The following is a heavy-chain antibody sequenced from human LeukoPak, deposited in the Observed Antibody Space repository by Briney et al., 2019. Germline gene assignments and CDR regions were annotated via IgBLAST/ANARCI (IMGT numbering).Heavy chain of an antibody. D-gene: IGHD3-10*01. CDR3: ARDNSVGDIAWWFDP. V-gene: IGHV1-46*01. CDR1: GYTFINNW. J-gene: IGHJ5*02. Sequence: GASVKVSCKASGYTFINNWMHWVRQAPGQGLEWIGLINPTGTGTLYAQKFQGRVTMTRDMSTSTDYMGLSSLRSEDTAVYYCARDNSVGDIAWWFDPWGQGTLVTVSS. CDR2: INPTGTGT.